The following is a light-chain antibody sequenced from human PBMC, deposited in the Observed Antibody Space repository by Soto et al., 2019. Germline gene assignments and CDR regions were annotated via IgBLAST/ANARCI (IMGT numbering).Light chain of an antibody. J-gene: IGLJ1*01. CDR1: SSYVGGFDY. CDR3: CSYTSSNTYV. Sequence: QSVLTQPASVSGSPGQSITISCTGTSSYVGGFDYVSWYQHQPGKAPKLIIYDVTSRPSGVSSHFSGSKSGNTASLTISGLLAEDEADYHCCSYTSSNTYVFGTGTKVTVL. CDR2: DVT. V-gene: IGLV2-14*03.